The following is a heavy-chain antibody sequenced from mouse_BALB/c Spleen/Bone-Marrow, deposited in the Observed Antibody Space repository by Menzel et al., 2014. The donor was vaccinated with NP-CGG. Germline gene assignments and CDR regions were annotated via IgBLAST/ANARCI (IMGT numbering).Heavy chain of an antibody. Sequence: VQLKESGPELVKPGASVKMSCKASGYISTSYVMDWGKQKTGQGLEWIGYINPYNDVTNYNEKFKGKATLTSDRSSSTAYMEVSSLTSEDSAVYYCAREGWLLRFDYWGQGTTLTVSS. D-gene: IGHD2-3*01. J-gene: IGHJ2*01. CDR1: GYISTSYV. V-gene: IGHV1-14*01. CDR3: AREGWLLRFDY. CDR2: INPYNDVT.